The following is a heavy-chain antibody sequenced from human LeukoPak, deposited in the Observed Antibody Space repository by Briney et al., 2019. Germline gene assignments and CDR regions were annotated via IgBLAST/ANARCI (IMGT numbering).Heavy chain of an antibody. CDR1: GYTLTSYD. D-gene: IGHD5-12*01. J-gene: IGHJ5*02. CDR2: MNPNSGNT. Sequence: ASVKVSCKASGYTLTSYDINWVRQATGQGLEWMGWMNPNSGNTGYAQKFQGRVTMTRNTSISTAYMELSSLRSEDTAVYYCARGRGRGYSGPGNWFDPWGQGTLVTVSS. V-gene: IGHV1-8*01. CDR3: ARGRGRGYSGPGNWFDP.